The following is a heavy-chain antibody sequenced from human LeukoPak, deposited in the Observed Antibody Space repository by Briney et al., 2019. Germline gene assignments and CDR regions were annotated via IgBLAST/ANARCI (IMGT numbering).Heavy chain of an antibody. Sequence: ASVKVSCKASGGTFSSYAISWVRQAPGQGLEWMGGIIPIFGTANYAQKFQGRVTITADESTSTAYMELSSLRSEDTAVYYCARGGSPPSGMDVWGQGTTVTVSS. J-gene: IGHJ6*02. CDR2: IIPIFGTA. D-gene: IGHD3-10*01. V-gene: IGHV1-69*13. CDR3: ARGGSPPSGMDV. CDR1: GGTFSSYA.